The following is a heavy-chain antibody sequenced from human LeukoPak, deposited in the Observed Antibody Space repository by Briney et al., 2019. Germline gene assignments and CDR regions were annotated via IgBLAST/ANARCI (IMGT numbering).Heavy chain of an antibody. D-gene: IGHD5-12*01. V-gene: IGHV3-7*01. CDR1: GFAFSSYW. J-gene: IGHJ4*02. CDR2: IKQDGSEK. Sequence: GGSLRLSCAASGFAFSSYWMSWVRQAPGKGLEWVANIKQDGSEKYYVDSVKGRFSISRDNAKNSLYLQMNSLRAEDTAVYYCARESGYGHFDYWGQGTLVTVSS. CDR3: ARESGYGHFDY.